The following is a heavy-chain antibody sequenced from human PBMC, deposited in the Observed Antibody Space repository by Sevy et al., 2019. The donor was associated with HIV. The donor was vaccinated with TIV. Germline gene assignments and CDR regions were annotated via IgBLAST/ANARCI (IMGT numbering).Heavy chain of an antibody. J-gene: IGHJ4*02. CDR2: INPTSGGT. CDR3: TRSVYGSGTYLNDY. CDR1: GYTFTGYY. V-gene: IGHV1-2*02. Sequence: ASVKVSCKASGYTFTGYYIHWVRQAPGQGREGMGWINPTSGGTNYGQKFLDRVTMTRDTSISTAYMELNRLRSDDTAVYYCTRSVYGSGTYLNDYWGQGTLVTVSS. D-gene: IGHD3-10*01.